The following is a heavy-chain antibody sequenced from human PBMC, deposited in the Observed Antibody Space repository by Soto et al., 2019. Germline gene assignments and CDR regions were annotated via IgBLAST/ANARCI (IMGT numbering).Heavy chain of an antibody. CDR3: AEEGTPRYCGRGGCDSIQAY. V-gene: IGHV3-30*18. Sequence: QVQLVESGGGVVQPGRSLSLSCAGSGFTFSGFGMHWVSQAPGKWLGWVAVISYDGNNEYYADSVKARVTISRDNSMNMLYMQMNRLRAEDAAVYYCAEEGTPRYCGRGGCDSIQAYRGKGTLVTV. CDR2: ISYDGNNE. CDR1: GFTFSGFG. D-gene: IGHD2-15*01. J-gene: IGHJ4*02.